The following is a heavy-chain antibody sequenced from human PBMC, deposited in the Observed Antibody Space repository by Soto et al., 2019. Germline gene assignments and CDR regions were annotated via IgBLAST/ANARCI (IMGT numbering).Heavy chain of an antibody. CDR3: ERVAATLRTVWMDV. CDR2: IYYRGAT. CDR1: GGSIDSSSHY. Sequence: SETLSLTCTVSGGSIDSSSHYWGWPRQSPGKGLEWIGSIYYRGATYHNPSLKSRVTISVDTPNKQFSLRLSLVTAADSAVYYCERVAATLRTVWMDVWGQGTTVTVSS. V-gene: IGHV4-39*01. D-gene: IGHD3-16*01. J-gene: IGHJ6*02.